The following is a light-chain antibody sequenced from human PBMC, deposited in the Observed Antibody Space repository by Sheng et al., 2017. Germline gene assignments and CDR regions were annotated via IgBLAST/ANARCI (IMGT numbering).Light chain of an antibody. V-gene: IGKV1-9*01. Sequence: IQLTQSPSSLSASVGDRVTITCRASQGIRSYLTWYQQRPGQAPKLLIYGASTLKSGVPPRFSGSGSGTDFTLTISSLQPEDFATYYCLQLNDYPLTFGGGTKVEI. CDR3: LQLNDYPLT. CDR1: QGIRSY. CDR2: GAS. J-gene: IGKJ4*01.